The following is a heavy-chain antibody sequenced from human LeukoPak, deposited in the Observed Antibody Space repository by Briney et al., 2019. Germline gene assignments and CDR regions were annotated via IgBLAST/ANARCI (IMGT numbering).Heavy chain of an antibody. CDR2: ISYDGSNK. V-gene: IGHV3-30*03. CDR3: ARDPPVLRFLERLGGYFDY. J-gene: IGHJ4*02. D-gene: IGHD3-3*01. CDR1: GFTFSSYG. Sequence: PGGSLRLSCAASGFTFSSYGMHWVRQAPGKGLEWVAVISYDGSNKYYADSVKGRFTISRDNSKNTLYLQMNSLRAEDTAVYYCARDPPVLRFLERLGGYFDYWGQGTLVTVSS.